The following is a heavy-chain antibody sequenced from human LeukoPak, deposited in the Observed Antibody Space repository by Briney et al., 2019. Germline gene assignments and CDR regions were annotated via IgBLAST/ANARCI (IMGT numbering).Heavy chain of an antibody. J-gene: IGHJ6*02. V-gene: IGHV1-24*01. CDR1: GYTFTAYH. Sequence: GASVKISCKASGYTFTAYHMHWVRQAPGQGLEWMGGFDPEDGETIYTQKFQGRVTMTEDTSTDTAYMELSRLRSDDTAVYYCARVSYYDSSGYYYGAHDYYYGMDVWGQGTTVTVSS. D-gene: IGHD3-22*01. CDR2: FDPEDGET. CDR3: ARVSYYDSSGYYYGAHDYYYGMDV.